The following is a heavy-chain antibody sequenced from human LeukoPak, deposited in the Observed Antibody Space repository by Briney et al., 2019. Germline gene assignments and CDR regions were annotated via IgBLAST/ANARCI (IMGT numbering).Heavy chain of an antibody. CDR2: ISSISTTI. V-gene: IGHV3-48*04. Sequence: PGGPLRLSCGASGFTFISHSMNWVRQAPGKGLEWVSYISSISTTIYYADSVKGRFTVSRDNAKNLLYLQMNSLRADDTAVYYCARDPFLYYYDTSSFGPWFDALDIWGQGTMVTVSS. CDR3: ARDPFLYYYDTSSFGPWFDALDI. J-gene: IGHJ3*02. CDR1: GFTFISHS. D-gene: IGHD3-22*01.